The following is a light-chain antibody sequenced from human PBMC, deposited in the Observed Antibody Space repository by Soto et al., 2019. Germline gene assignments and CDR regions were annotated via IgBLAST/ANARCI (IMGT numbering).Light chain of an antibody. Sequence: QSALTQPPSASGSPGQSVTISCTGTSSDVGIYNYVSWYQQHPGKAPKLMIYEVSKRPSGVPDRFSGSKSGNTASLTVSGLQAEDEADYYCTSYTASSTLIFGGGTKLTVL. V-gene: IGLV2-8*01. CDR3: TSYTASSTLI. CDR1: SSDVGIYNY. J-gene: IGLJ2*01. CDR2: EVS.